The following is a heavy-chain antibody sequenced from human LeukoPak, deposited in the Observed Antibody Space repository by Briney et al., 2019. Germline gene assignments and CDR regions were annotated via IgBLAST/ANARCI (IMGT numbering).Heavy chain of an antibody. J-gene: IGHJ6*02. CDR3: ARDRLPYYYDSSGFCSYYGMDV. CDR2: ISSSGSTI. D-gene: IGHD3-22*01. CDR1: GFTFSSYE. V-gene: IGHV3-48*03. Sequence: GGSLRLSCAASGFTFSSYEMNWVRQAPGKGLEWVSYISSSGSTIYYADSVKGRFTISRDNAKNSLYLQMNSLRAEDTAVYYCARDRLPYYYDSSGFCSYYGMDVWGQGTTVTVS.